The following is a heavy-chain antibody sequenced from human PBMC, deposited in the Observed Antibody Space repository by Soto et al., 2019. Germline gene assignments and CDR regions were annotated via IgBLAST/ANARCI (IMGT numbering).Heavy chain of an antibody. J-gene: IGHJ4*01. V-gene: IGHV3-21*01. CDR2: ISSSSSYI. CDR1: GFTFSSYS. D-gene: IGHD4-17*01. Sequence: EVQLVESGGGLVKPGGSLRLSCAASGFTFSSYSRNWVRQAPGKGLEWVSSISSSSSYIYYADAVKGRFTNSRENAKNSLYQQMNSLRAEDTAVYYCARDLTSMTTVTSGIDYWGHGTPVTV. CDR3: ARDLTSMTTVTSGIDY.